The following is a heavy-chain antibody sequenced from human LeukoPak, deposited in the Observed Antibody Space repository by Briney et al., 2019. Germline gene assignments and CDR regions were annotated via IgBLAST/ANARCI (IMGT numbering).Heavy chain of an antibody. CDR1: GFTVSSNF. V-gene: IGHV3-66*01. Sequence: PGGSLRLSCAASGFTVSSNFMTWVRQAPGKGLEWVSVIYSGGDTKYADSVKGRFTISRDNSKNTLYLQMNSLRAEDTAVYYCARGIAAAGTGYFDYWGQGTLVTVSS. CDR3: ARGIAAAGTGYFDY. CDR2: IYSGGDT. J-gene: IGHJ4*02. D-gene: IGHD6-13*01.